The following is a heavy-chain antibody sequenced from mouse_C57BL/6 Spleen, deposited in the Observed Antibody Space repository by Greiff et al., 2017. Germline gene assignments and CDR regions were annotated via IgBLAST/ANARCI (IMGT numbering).Heavy chain of an antibody. V-gene: IGHV5-4*01. CDR2: ISDGGSYT. J-gene: IGHJ4*01. Sequence: DVQLVESGGGLVKPGGSLKLSCAASGFTFSSYAMSWVRQTPEKRLEWVATISDGGSYTYYPDNVKGRFTISRDNAKNNLYLQMSHLKSEDTAMYYCARDGTDAMDYWGQGTSVTVSS. CDR3: ARDGTDAMDY. D-gene: IGHD4-1*01. CDR1: GFTFSSYA.